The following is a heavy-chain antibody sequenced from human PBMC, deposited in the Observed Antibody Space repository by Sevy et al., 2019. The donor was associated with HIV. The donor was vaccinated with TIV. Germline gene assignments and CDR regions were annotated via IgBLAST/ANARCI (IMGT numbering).Heavy chain of an antibody. D-gene: IGHD3-22*01. CDR2: IRSRKDGETT. V-gene: IGHV3-15*01. Sequence: GGSLRLSCAASGFTFRNVWMNWVRQAPGKGLEWVGHIRSRKDGETTNFGAPVKGRVSMSRDDSRNMLFLQMSGLQTGETAVYYCTTGDTSGYYWSSFNYWGQGSQVTVSS. J-gene: IGHJ4*02. CDR1: GFTFRNVW. CDR3: TTGDTSGYYWSSFNY.